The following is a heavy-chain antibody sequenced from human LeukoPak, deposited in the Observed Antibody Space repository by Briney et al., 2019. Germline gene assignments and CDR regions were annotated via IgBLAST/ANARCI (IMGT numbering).Heavy chain of an antibody. J-gene: IGHJ3*02. D-gene: IGHD2-21*02. CDR3: ARRNPLTQDAFDI. CDR1: GYSFTSYW. CDR2: IYPGDSDT. Sequence: GESLKISCKGSGYSFTSYWIGWVRQIPGKGLEWMGIIYPGDSDTTYSPSLQGQVTISADKSISTAYLQWSSLKASDTAMYYCARRNPLTQDAFDIWGQGTMVTVSS. V-gene: IGHV5-51*01.